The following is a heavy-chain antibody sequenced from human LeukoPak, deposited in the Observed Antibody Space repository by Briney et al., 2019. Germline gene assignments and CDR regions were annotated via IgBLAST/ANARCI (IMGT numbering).Heavy chain of an antibody. CDR1: GFTFSRYW. Sequence: GGSLRLSCAASGFTFSRYWMSWVRQAPGKGLERVANTNQDESEKYFVDSVKGRFTISRDNAKNSLYLQMNSLRVEDTAVYYCARDPPSHWGRGTLVTVSS. CDR2: TNQDESEK. D-gene: IGHD2-2*01. CDR3: ARDPPSH. J-gene: IGHJ4*02. V-gene: IGHV3-7*05.